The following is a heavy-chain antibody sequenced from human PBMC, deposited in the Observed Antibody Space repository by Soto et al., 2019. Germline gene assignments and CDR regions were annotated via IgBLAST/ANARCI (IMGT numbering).Heavy chain of an antibody. D-gene: IGHD2-2*01. Sequence: ASVKVSCKASGYTFTSYGISWVRQAPGQGLEWMGWISAYNGNTNYAQKLQGRVTMTTDTSTSTAYMELRSLRSDDTAVYYCARVQSDLYCSSTSCSRGYYYMDVWGKGTTVPVSS. CDR3: ARVQSDLYCSSTSCSRGYYYMDV. J-gene: IGHJ6*03. CDR1: GYTFTSYG. V-gene: IGHV1-18*01. CDR2: ISAYNGNT.